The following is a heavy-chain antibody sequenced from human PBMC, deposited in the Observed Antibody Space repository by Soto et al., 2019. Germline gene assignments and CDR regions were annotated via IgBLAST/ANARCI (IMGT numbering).Heavy chain of an antibody. Sequence: QVQLVESGGGVVQPGRSLRLSCAASGFTFSSYAMHWVRQAPGKGLEWVAVISYDGSNKYYADSVKGRFTISRDNSKNTLYLQMNSLRAGDTAVYYCARPPDYYYYYGMDVWGQGTTVTVSS. CDR2: ISYDGSNK. CDR1: GFTFSSYA. V-gene: IGHV3-30-3*01. J-gene: IGHJ6*02. CDR3: ARPPDYYYYYGMDV.